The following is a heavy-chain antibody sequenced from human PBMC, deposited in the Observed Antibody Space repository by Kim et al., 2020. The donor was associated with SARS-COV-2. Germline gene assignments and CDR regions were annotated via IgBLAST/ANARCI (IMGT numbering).Heavy chain of an antibody. J-gene: IGHJ4*02. D-gene: IGHD6-13*01. V-gene: IGHV3-23*01. CDR3: AKRLVSTTTWYDFDY. Sequence: DSVKGRFTSSRDNSRHTLYLQTNSLRADDTALYYCAKRLVSTTTWYDFDYWGQGTLVTVSS.